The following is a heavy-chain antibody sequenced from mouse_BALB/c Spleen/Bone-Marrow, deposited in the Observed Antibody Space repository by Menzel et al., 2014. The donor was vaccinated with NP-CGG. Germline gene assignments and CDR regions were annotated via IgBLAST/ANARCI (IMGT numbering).Heavy chain of an antibody. J-gene: IGHJ2*01. V-gene: IGHV1-14*01. CDR3: AKGDNYSYDFDY. Sequence: EVQLQQSGPELVKPGASVKMSCKASGYTLSSYVMHWVKQKPGQGLEWIGYINPYNDGTKYNEKFKGKATLTSDKSSSTAYMELSSLTSEDSAVYYCAKGDNYSYDFDYWGQGTTLTVSS. CDR2: INPYNDGT. CDR1: GYTLSSYV. D-gene: IGHD2-12*01.